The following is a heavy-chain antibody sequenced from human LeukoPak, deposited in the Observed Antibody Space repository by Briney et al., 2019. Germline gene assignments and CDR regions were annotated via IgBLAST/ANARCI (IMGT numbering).Heavy chain of an antibody. CDR1: GFTFSSYA. CDR2: ISTSGGST. Sequence: GGSLRLSCAASGFTFSSYAMSWVRQAPGKGLEWVSDISTSGGSTNYADSAKGRFTIPRDNSKNTLYMQMNSLRAEDTAVYYCAKALGAVAGTLDYWGQGTLVTVSS. D-gene: IGHD6-19*01. J-gene: IGHJ4*02. V-gene: IGHV3-23*01. CDR3: AKALGAVAGTLDY.